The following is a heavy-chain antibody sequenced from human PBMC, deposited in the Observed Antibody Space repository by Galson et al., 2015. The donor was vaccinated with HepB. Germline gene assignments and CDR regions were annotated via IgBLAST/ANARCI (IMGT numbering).Heavy chain of an antibody. V-gene: IGHV3-30*02. D-gene: IGHD3-22*01. CDR3: ASPIHYYDSSGPYDY. CDR2: IRYDGSDR. J-gene: IGHJ4*02. Sequence: SLRLSCAASGFSFSGYGMHWVRQAPGKGLEWVAFIRYDGSDRYYADSVKGRFTISRDNSKNTLFLQMNSLGAEDTAVYYCASPIHYYDSSGPYDYWGQGTLVTVSS. CDR1: GFSFSGYG.